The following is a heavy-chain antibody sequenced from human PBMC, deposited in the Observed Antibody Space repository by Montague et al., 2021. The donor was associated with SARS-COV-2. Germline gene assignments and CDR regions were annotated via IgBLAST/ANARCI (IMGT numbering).Heavy chain of an antibody. J-gene: IGHJ5*02. V-gene: IGHV4-39*07. Sequence: SETLSLTCTVSGGSISSSSYYWGWIRQPPGKGLEWVGSIYYSGSTXYNPSLKSRVTISVDTSKNQFSLKLSSVTAADTAVYYCARDGGTVTTFLGVGYVRGGLNGFDPWGQGTLVTVPS. CDR1: GGSISSSSYY. CDR2: IYYSGST. D-gene: IGHD4-17*01. CDR3: ARDGGTVTTFLGVGYVRGGLNGFDP.